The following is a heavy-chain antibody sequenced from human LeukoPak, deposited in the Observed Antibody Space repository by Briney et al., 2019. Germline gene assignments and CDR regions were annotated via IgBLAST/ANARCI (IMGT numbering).Heavy chain of an antibody. CDR2: IYYSGST. Sequence: SETLSLTCTVSGGSISSSSYFWAWIRQPPGKGLEWIGSIYYSGSTYYNPSLNSRVTISVDTSKNQFSLNLSSVTAADTAVYYCARERRSGYDLDYWGQGTLVTVSS. CDR1: GGSISSSSYF. D-gene: IGHD5-12*01. V-gene: IGHV4-39*02. CDR3: ARERRSGYDLDY. J-gene: IGHJ4*02.